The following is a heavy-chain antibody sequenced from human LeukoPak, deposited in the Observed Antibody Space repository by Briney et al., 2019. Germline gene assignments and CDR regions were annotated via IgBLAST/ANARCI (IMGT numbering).Heavy chain of an antibody. CDR3: ARSVRQQLDSGRLSGYYYMDV. CDR2: ISSSSSYI. CDR1: GFTFSSYW. J-gene: IGHJ6*03. V-gene: IGHV3-21*01. D-gene: IGHD6-13*01. Sequence: GGSLRLSCAASGFTFSSYWMSWVRQVPGKGLEWVSSISSSSSYIYYADSVKGRFTISRDNAKNSLYLQMNSLRAEDTAVYYCARSVRQQLDSGRLSGYYYMDVWGKGTTVTVSS.